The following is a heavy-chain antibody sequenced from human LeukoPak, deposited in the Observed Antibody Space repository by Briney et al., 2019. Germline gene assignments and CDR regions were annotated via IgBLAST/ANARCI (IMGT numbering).Heavy chain of an antibody. V-gene: IGHV1-2*02. Sequence: ASVKVSCKASGGTFTGYYMHWVRQAPGQGLEWMGWINPNSGGTNYAQKFQGRVTMTRDTSISTAYMELSRLRSDDTAVYYCARDDNWNYVYWFDPWGQGTLVTVSS. CDR1: GGTFTGYY. J-gene: IGHJ5*02. CDR3: ARDDNWNYVYWFDP. CDR2: INPNSGGT. D-gene: IGHD1-7*01.